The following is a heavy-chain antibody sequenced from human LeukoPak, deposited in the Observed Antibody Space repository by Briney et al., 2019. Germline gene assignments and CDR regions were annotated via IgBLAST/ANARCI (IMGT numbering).Heavy chain of an antibody. Sequence: GRTLGLFCGASGFTYEDYAMHWARQASAKGLEWVSLLRWDGGRTYYADSVKGRFTIARDNSKNSLYLQMNSLRTEDTALYYCAKVLGYYDSSGYYQEGGFDYWGQGTLVTVSS. CDR1: GFTYEDYA. CDR3: AKVLGYYDSSGYYQEGGFDY. CDR2: LRWDGGRT. V-gene: IGHV3-43*02. D-gene: IGHD3-22*01. J-gene: IGHJ4*02.